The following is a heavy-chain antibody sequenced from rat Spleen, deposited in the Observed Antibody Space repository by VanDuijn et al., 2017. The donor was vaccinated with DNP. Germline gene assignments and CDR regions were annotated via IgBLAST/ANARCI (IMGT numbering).Heavy chain of an antibody. J-gene: IGHJ2*01. CDR2: ISTSGGST. Sequence: EVQLVESGGGLVQPGRSLKLSCAASGFTFSNYGMAWVRQAPKQGLEWVATISTSGGSTYYRDSVKGRFTISRDNAKSTLYLQMDSLRSEDTATYYCTTSDEGYWGQGVMVTVSS. V-gene: IGHV5-27*01. CDR1: GFTFSNYG. CDR3: TTSDEGY.